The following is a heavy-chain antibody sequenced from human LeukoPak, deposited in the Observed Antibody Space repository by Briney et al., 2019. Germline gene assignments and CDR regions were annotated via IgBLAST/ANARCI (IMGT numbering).Heavy chain of an antibody. D-gene: IGHD3-9*01. V-gene: IGHV3-30*02. Sequence: GGSLRLSCAASGFTFSSYSMNWVRQAPGKGLEWVTFIRSDASNEYYADSVKGRFTISRDNSKNTMYLQMHSLRAEDTAVYYCAKDRGSRNVVLTGRPRASMDFDYWGQGTLVTVSS. CDR1: GFTFSSYS. CDR2: IRSDASNE. CDR3: AKDRGSRNVVLTGRPRASMDFDY. J-gene: IGHJ4*02.